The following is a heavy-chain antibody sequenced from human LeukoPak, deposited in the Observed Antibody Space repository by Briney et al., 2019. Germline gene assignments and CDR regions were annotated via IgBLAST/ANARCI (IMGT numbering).Heavy chain of an antibody. Sequence: GGSLRLSCAASGFTFNSYWMSWVRQAPGKGLEWVANIDPDGSEKQYGDSVKGRFTTPRDNAKNSLYLQMNSLRAEDTAIYYCARIYYFGDNNWRYFDNWGQGTLVTVSS. D-gene: IGHD3-10*01. V-gene: IGHV3-7*01. CDR3: ARIYYFGDNNWRYFDN. CDR1: GFTFNSYW. CDR2: IDPDGSEK. J-gene: IGHJ4*02.